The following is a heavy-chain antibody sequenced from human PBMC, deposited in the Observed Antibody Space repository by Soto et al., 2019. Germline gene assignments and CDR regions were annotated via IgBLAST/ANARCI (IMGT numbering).Heavy chain of an antibody. CDR3: ARAYGGPLGYCGIDV. V-gene: IGHV3-11*01. Sequence: QVQLVESGGGLVKPGGSLRLSCAASGFTFSDYYMNWFRQAPGKGLEWVSYITPSGDSIYYADSGKGRFTISRDNAKNSLHLQMNSLRAEDTAVYSCARAYGGPLGYCGIDVWGQGTTVTVSS. J-gene: IGHJ6*02. D-gene: IGHD4-17*01. CDR2: ITPSGDSI. CDR1: GFTFSDYY.